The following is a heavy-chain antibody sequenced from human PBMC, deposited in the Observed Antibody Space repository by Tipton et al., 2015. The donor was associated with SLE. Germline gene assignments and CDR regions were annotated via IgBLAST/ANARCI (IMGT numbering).Heavy chain of an antibody. CDR3: AKGGPFATPPFYGWDV. Sequence: QLVQSGGGVVQPGRSLRLSCAASGFTFSSYGMHWVRQAPGKGLEWVAVISYDGSNKYYVDSVKGRFTISRDNSKNTLYLQMNSLRLEDPALYYCAKGGPFATPPFYGWDVWGQGTTVTVSS. CDR1: GFTFSSYG. V-gene: IGHV3-30*18. J-gene: IGHJ6*02. CDR2: ISYDGSNK.